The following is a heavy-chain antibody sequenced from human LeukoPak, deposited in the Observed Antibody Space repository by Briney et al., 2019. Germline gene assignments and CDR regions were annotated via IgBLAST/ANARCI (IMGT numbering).Heavy chain of an antibody. CDR1: GFNFSIYY. D-gene: IGHD3-22*01. CDR2: INQAGSQK. Sequence: GGSLRLSCAASGFNFSIYYMNWVRQAPGKGLEWVANINQAGSQKNYLDSVKGRFTISRDNAKNSLYLEMDSLRADDTAVYYCARHYDSSGYSLDSWGQGTLVTVSS. J-gene: IGHJ4*02. CDR3: ARHYDSSGYSLDS. V-gene: IGHV3-7*01.